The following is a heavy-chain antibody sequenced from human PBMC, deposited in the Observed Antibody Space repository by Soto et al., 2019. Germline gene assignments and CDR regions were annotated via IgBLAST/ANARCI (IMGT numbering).Heavy chain of an antibody. CDR2: IYYSGIT. CDR3: ASLGGDSTSLCFGH. V-gene: IGHV4-59*01. D-gene: IGHD2-2*01. Sequence: SETLSLTCTVSGGSITRSYWSWIRQPPGKGLEWIGYIYYSGITDYNPSLKSRVTISLDTSKNQFSLKLSSVTAADTAMYYCASLGGDSTSLCFGHWGQGTQVTVSS. J-gene: IGHJ4*02. CDR1: GGSITRSY.